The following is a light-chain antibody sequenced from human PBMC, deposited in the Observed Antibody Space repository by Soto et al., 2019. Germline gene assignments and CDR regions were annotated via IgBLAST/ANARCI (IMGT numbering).Light chain of an antibody. Sequence: EIVLTQSPATLSLSPGERATLSCRASQSVSSSLAWYQQKPGLAPRLLIYDASSRATGIPDRFSGSGSGTDFTLTISRLEPEDFAVYYCQQYGSSRTFGQGTKVDIK. J-gene: IGKJ1*01. CDR1: QSVSSS. CDR3: QQYGSSRT. V-gene: IGKV3D-20*01. CDR2: DAS.